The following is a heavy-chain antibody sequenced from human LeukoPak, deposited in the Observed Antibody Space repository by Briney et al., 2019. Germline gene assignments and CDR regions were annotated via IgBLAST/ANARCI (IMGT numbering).Heavy chain of an antibody. CDR3: ASLHSSWLDY. V-gene: IGHV4-61*02. CDR2: IYTSGST. CDR1: GGSISSGSYY. Sequence: SETLSLTCTVSGGSISSGSYYWSWIRQPAGKGLEWIGRIYTSGSTNYNPSLKSRVTISVDTSKNQFSLKLSSVTAADTAVYYCASLHSSWLDYWGQGTLVTVSS. J-gene: IGHJ4*02. D-gene: IGHD6-13*01.